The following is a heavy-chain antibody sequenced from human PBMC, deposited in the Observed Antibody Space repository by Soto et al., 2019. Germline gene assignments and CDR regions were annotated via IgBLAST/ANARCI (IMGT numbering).Heavy chain of an antibody. J-gene: IGHJ3*02. Sequence: ASVKVSCKASGYTFTSYAMHWVRQAPGQRLERIGWINAGNGNTKYSQKFQGRVTITRDTSASTAYMELSSLRSEDTAVYYCARTDIVVVPAAPRAFDIWGQGTMVTVSS. D-gene: IGHD2-2*01. V-gene: IGHV1-3*01. CDR1: GYTFTSYA. CDR2: INAGNGNT. CDR3: ARTDIVVVPAAPRAFDI.